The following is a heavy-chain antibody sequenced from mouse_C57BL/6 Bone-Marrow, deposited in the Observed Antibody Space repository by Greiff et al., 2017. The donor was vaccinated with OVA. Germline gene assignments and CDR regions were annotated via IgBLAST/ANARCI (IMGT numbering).Heavy chain of an antibody. D-gene: IGHD2-5*01. V-gene: IGHV1-81*01. CDR3: AAYYSNKVAY. CDR2: ISPRSGNT. J-gene: IGHJ3*01. Sequence: QVQLQQSGAELARPGASVTLSCKASGYTFTSYGISWVTQRTGQGLEWIGEISPRSGNTYYNEKFTGKATLTADKSSSTAYMELRSLTAEDSAVYVCAAYYSNKVAYWGQGTLVTVSA. CDR1: GYTFTSYG.